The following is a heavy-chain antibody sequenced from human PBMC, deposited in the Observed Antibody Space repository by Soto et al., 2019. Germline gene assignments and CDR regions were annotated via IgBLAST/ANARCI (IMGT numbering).Heavy chain of an antibody. CDR2: ISVRSGKS. CDR3: ARESEGGTVEMRDC. D-gene: IGHD1-1*01. Sequence: QVQLVQSGAEVRQPGASVRVSCKTSGYTFNNYGISWARQAPGQGLEWMGWISVRSGKSERAQKLQGRVTMTRDTAGSIVYMELRGLRSDDTAVYYCARESEGGTVEMRDCWAQGPVVTVSS. J-gene: IGHJ4*02. CDR1: GYTFNNYG. V-gene: IGHV1-18*01.